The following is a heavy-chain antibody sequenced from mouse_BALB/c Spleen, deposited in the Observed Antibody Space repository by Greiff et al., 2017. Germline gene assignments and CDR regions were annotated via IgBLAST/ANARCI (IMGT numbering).Heavy chain of an antibody. Sequence: VKLQESGAELVRPGASVTLSCKASGYTFTDYEMHWVKQTPVHGLEWIGAIDPETGGTAYNQKFKGKATLTADKSSSTAYMELRSLTSEDSAVYYCTRGVGYWGQGTSVTVSS. J-gene: IGHJ4*01. CDR3: TRGVGY. CDR1: GYTFTDYE. V-gene: IGHV1-15*01. CDR2: IDPETGGT.